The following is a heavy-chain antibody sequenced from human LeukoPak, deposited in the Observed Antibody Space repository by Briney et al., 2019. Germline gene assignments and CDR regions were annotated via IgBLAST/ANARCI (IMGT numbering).Heavy chain of an antibody. V-gene: IGHV1-2*02. CDR2: INLNSRGT. D-gene: IGHD3-16*02. CDR3: ARGHYYDYVWGSYRYDRPQASAFDI. J-gene: IGHJ3*02. Sequence: ASVKVSCKASGYTFTDYYMHWVRQSPGQGLEWMGWINLNSRGTNYAQKFQGRVTMTRDTSISTAYMELNRLRSDDTAVYYCARGHYYDYVWGSYRYDRPQASAFDIWGQGTMVTVSS. CDR1: GYTFTDYY.